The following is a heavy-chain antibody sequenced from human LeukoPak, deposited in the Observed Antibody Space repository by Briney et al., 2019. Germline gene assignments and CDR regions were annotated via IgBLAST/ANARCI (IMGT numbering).Heavy chain of an antibody. Sequence: ASVKASCKASGGTFSSYAISWVRQAPGQGLEWMGGIIPIFGTANYAQKFQGRVTITADESTSTAYMELSSLRSEDTAVYYCARDRQDFWSGYYGDWGQGTLVTVSS. CDR1: GGTFSSYA. CDR2: IIPIFGTA. CDR3: ARDRQDFWSGYYGD. V-gene: IGHV1-69*01. J-gene: IGHJ4*02. D-gene: IGHD3-3*01.